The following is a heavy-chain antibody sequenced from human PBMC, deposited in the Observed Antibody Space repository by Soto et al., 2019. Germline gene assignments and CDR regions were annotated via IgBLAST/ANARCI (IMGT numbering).Heavy chain of an antibody. Sequence: EVQLVESGGGLVQPGGSLRLSCAASGFTFSSYNMNWVRQAPGKGLEWVSYISSSSSTTHYEDSVKGRFTISRDNAKNSLYLQMNSLRAEDTAVYYCVSIGVVADLSDHWGQGTLVTVS. CDR3: VSIGVVADLSDH. D-gene: IGHD2-15*01. J-gene: IGHJ4*02. CDR1: GFTFSSYN. V-gene: IGHV3-48*01. CDR2: ISSSSSTT.